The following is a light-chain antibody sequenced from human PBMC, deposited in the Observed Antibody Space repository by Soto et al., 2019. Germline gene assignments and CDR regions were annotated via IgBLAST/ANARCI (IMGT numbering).Light chain of an antibody. CDR3: SSYTSSTAYV. Sequence: QSVLTQPASVSGSPGQSITISCTGTSSDGGGYNYVSWYQLHPGKAPKLILYEVTNRPSGVSDRFSGSKSGNTASLTISGLQAEDEADYYCSSYTSSTAYVFGTGTKGTVL. J-gene: IGLJ1*01. CDR1: SSDGGGYNY. V-gene: IGLV2-14*01. CDR2: EVT.